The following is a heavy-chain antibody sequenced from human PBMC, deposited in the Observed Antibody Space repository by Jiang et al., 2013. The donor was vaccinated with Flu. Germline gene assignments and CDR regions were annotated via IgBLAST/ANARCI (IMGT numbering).Heavy chain of an antibody. V-gene: IGHV3-48*02. CDR3: ARLGYCSSTSCYFGPDY. Sequence: VQLLESGGGLVQPGGSLRLSCAASGFTFSSYSMNWVRQAPGKGLEWVSYISGSSSTIYYVGSVKGRFTISRDNAKNSLYLQMNSLRDEDTAVYYCARLGYCSSTSCYFGPDYWGQGTLVTVSS. CDR2: ISGSSSTI. J-gene: IGHJ4*02. D-gene: IGHD2-2*01. CDR1: GFTFSSYS.